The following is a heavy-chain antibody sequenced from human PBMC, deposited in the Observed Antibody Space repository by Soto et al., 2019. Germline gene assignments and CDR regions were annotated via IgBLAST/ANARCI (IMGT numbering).Heavy chain of an antibody. D-gene: IGHD1-26*01. V-gene: IGHV1-69*02. J-gene: IGHJ4*02. Sequence: ASVKVSCKASGGTFSSYTISWVRQAPGQGLEWMGRIIPILGIANYAQKFQGRVTITADKSTSTAYMELSSLRSEDTAVYYCAAAGSYEVPFDYWGQGTLVTVSS. CDR2: IIPILGIA. CDR3: AAAGSYEVPFDY. CDR1: GGTFSSYT.